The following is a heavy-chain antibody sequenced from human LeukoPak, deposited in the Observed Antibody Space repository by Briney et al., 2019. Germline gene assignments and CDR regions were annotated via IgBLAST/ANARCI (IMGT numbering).Heavy chain of an antibody. V-gene: IGHV4-59*08. CDR3: AGTTYYDFWSGYYTNSRFDY. CDR1: GGSISIYY. CDR2: IYYSGST. D-gene: IGHD3-3*01. Sequence: SETLSLTCTVSGGSISIYYWSWIRQPPGKGLEWIGYIYYSGSTNYNPSLKSRVTISVDTSKNQFSLKLSSVTAADTAVYYCAGTTYYDFWSGYYTNSRFDYWGQGTLVTVSS. J-gene: IGHJ4*02.